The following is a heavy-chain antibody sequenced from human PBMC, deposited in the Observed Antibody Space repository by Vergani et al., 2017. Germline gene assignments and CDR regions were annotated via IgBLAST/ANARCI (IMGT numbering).Heavy chain of an antibody. CDR3: ARSLRGQNRYFQH. J-gene: IGHJ1*01. V-gene: IGHV4-34*01. Sequence: QVQLQQWGAGLLKPSETLSLTCAVYGGSFSGYYWSWIRQPPGKGLEWIGEINHSGSTNYNPSLKSRVTISVDTSKNQFSLKLSSVTAADTAVYYCARSLRGQNRYFQHWGQGTLVTVSS. CDR1: GGSFSGYY. D-gene: IGHD1/OR15-1a*01. CDR2: INHSGST.